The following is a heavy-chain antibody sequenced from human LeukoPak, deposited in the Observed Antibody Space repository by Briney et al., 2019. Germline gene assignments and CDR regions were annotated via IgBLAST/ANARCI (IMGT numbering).Heavy chain of an antibody. CDR2: IYYSGST. V-gene: IGHV4-59*01. CDR3: ARADDSSGYVLDY. J-gene: IGHJ4*02. Sequence: KPSETLSLTCAVYGGSFSGYYWSWIRQPPGKGLEWIGYIYYSGSTNYNPSLKSRVTISVDTSKNQFSLKLSSVTAADTAVYYCARADDSSGYVLDYWGQGTLVTVSS. CDR1: GGSFSGYY. D-gene: IGHD3-22*01.